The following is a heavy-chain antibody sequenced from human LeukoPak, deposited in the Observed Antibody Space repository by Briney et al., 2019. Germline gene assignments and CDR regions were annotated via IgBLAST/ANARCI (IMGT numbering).Heavy chain of an antibody. CDR1: GFTFSSYA. J-gene: IGHJ4*02. V-gene: IGHV3-23*01. CDR2: ISGSGGST. D-gene: IGHD3-22*01. Sequence: PGGSLRLSCAASGFTFSSYAMSWVRQAPGKGLEWVSAISGSGGSTYYADSVKGRFTISRDNSKNTLYLQMNSLRAEDTAVYYCANPYYYDSSGGYYFDYWGQGTLVTVSS. CDR3: ANPYYYDSSGGYYFDY.